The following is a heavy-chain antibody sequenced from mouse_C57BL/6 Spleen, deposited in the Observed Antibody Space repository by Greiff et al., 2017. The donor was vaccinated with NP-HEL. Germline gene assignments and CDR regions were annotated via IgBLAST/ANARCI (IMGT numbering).Heavy chain of an antibody. J-gene: IGHJ3*01. CDR1: GFTFSDYG. CDR2: ISSGSGAI. D-gene: IGHD1-1*01. Sequence: EVMLVESGGGLVKPGGSLKLSCAASGFTFSDYGMHWVRQAPEKGLEWVAYISSGSGAIYYAATVKGRFTISRDNAKNTLFLQMTRLRSEDTAMYYCATRYGSSYVAYWGQGTLVTVSA. V-gene: IGHV5-17*01. CDR3: ATRYGSSYVAY.